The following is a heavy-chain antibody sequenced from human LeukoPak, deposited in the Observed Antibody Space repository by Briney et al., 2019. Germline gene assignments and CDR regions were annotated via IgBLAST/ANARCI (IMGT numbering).Heavy chain of an antibody. CDR2: IHYSGST. J-gene: IGHJ4*02. CDR1: GGSIYNTGHY. Sequence: SETLSPTGSAAGGSIYNTGHYWGWIRHPPGKGLEWIGSIHYSGSTYYNPSLKSRVSISVDTSGNQFSLRLRSVTAADTAIFYCARRFDRSGRGAFDSWGQGTLVTVSS. CDR3: ARRFDRSGRGAFDS. D-gene: IGHD3-10*01. V-gene: IGHV4-39*01.